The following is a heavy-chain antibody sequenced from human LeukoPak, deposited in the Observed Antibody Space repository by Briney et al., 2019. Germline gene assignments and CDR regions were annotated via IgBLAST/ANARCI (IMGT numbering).Heavy chain of an antibody. CDR2: ISAYSGNT. D-gene: IGHD6-13*01. CDR1: GYTFTGYY. Sequence: ASVKVSCKASGYTFTGYYMHWVRQAPGQGLEWMGWISAYSGNTNYAQKLQGRVTMTTDTSTSTAYMELRSLRSDDTAVYYCARDTPIAPQHWGQGTLVTVSS. V-gene: IGHV1-18*04. CDR3: ARDTPIAPQH. J-gene: IGHJ1*01.